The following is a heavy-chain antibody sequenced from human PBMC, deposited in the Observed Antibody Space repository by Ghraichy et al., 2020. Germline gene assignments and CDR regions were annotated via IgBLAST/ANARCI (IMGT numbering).Heavy chain of an antibody. CDR2: IYYSGST. D-gene: IGHD1-1*01. J-gene: IGHJ4*02. CDR3: ARGMSAGTHPFDY. CDR1: GGSISSYY. Sequence: SETLSLTCTVSGGSISSYYWSWIRQPPGKGLEWIGYIYYSGSTNYNPSLKSRVTISVDTSKNQFSLKLSSVTAADTAVYYCARGMSAGTHPFDYWGQGTLVTVSS. V-gene: IGHV4-59*01.